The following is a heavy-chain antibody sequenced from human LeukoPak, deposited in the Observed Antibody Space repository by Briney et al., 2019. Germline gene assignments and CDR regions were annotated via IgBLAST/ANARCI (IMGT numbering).Heavy chain of an antibody. CDR1: GFTFNSYA. D-gene: IGHD1-26*01. J-gene: IGHJ3*02. CDR2: ISYDGSKK. V-gene: IGHV3-30*14. Sequence: GGSLRLSCAASGFTFNSYAIHWVRQAPGKGLEWVAVISYDGSKKFYAHSVKGRFTISRDNSKNTLYLQMNSLRAEDTAVYYCARGGSYLSAFDIWGQGTMVTVSS. CDR3: ARGGSYLSAFDI.